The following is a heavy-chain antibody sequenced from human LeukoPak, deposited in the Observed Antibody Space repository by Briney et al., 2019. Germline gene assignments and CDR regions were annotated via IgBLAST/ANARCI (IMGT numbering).Heavy chain of an antibody. V-gene: IGHV1-2*02. CDR1: GYTFTAYY. CDR2: IDTNSGGT. CDR3: ASEAYCSGGSCSLHRVAS. D-gene: IGHD2-15*01. J-gene: IGHJ4*02. Sequence: ASVKVSCKASGYTFTAYYMHWVRQAPGQGLEWMGWIDTNSGGTNYAQKFQGRVTITRDTFIGTAYMELGSLISDGTAVYYCASEAYCSGGSCSLHRVASWGQGTLVTVSS.